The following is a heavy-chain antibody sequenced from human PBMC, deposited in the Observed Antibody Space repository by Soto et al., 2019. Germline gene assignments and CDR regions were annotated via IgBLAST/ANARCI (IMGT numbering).Heavy chain of an antibody. Sequence: SLTCAVYGRSFSGYYWSCIRQPPGKGLAWIGEINHSGSTNYNPSLKSRVTISVDTSKNQFSLKLSSVTAADTAVYYCARPGVVAASVNWFDPWGQVTLVTVSS. CDR2: INHSGST. J-gene: IGHJ5*02. CDR1: GRSFSGYY. CDR3: ARPGVVAASVNWFDP. V-gene: IGHV4-34*01. D-gene: IGHD2-15*01.